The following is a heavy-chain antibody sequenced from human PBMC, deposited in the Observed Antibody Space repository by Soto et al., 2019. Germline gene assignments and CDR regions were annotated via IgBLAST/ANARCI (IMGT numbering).Heavy chain of an antibody. J-gene: IGHJ6*02. D-gene: IGHD7-27*01. CDR3: ASLGTYHYPNIDV. Sequence: PSETLSLTCTVSGGSIATADYYWSWIRQPPGKGLEYIGYIYYSGSTYYGPSLNSRVSMSLDTSKNQFSLKLSSVTAADTAVYYCASLGTYHYPNIDVWGQGTTVTVSS. CDR2: IYYSGST. CDR1: GGSIATADYY. V-gene: IGHV4-30-4*01.